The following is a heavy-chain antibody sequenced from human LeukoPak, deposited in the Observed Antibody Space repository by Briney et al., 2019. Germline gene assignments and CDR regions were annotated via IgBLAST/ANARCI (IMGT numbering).Heavy chain of an antibody. CDR3: ARSDLVSGSYYVVDY. CDR2: IYYSGST. D-gene: IGHD1-26*01. CDR1: GGSISSYY. Sequence: PSETPSLTCTVSGGSISSYYWSWIRQPPGKGLEWIGYIYYSGSTNYNPSLKSRVTISVDTSKNQFSLKLSSVTAADTAVYYCARSDLVSGSYYVVDYWGQGTLVTVSS. J-gene: IGHJ4*02. V-gene: IGHV4-59*08.